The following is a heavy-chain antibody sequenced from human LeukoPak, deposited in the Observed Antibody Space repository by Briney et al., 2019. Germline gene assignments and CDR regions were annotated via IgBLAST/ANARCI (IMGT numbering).Heavy chain of an antibody. CDR3: AKALNTRFLEWLSLPDY. Sequence: PGGSLRLSCAASGFTFSSYGMHWVRQAPGKGLEWVAFIRYDGSNKYYADSVKGRFTISRDNSKNTLYLQMNSLRAEDTAVYYCAKALNTRFLEWLSLPDYWGQGTLVTVSS. J-gene: IGHJ4*02. CDR1: GFTFSSYG. D-gene: IGHD3-3*01. V-gene: IGHV3-30*02. CDR2: IRYDGSNK.